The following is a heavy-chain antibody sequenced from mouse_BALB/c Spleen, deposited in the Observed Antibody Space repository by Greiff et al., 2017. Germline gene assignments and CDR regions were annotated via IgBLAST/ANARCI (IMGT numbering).Heavy chain of an antibody. CDR3: TRGEDYRYGYAMDY. D-gene: IGHD2-14*01. Sequence: EVKLVESGGGLVKPGGSLKLSCAASGFTFSSYTMSWVRQTPEKRLEWVATISSGGSYNYYPDSVKGRFTISRDNAKNTLYLQMSSLKSEDTAMYYCTRGEDYRYGYAMDYWGQGTSVTVSS. CDR2: ISSGGSYN. J-gene: IGHJ4*01. CDR1: GFTFSSYT. V-gene: IGHV5-6-4*01.